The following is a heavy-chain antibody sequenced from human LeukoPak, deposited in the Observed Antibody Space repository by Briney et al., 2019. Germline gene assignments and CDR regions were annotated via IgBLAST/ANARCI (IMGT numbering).Heavy chain of an antibody. Sequence: SETLSLTCAVYGGSFSGYYWSWIRQPPGKGLEWIGEINHSGSTNYNPSLKSRVTISVDTSKNQFSLKLSSVTAEDTAVYYCASHYYDSSGFDYWGQGTLVTVSS. V-gene: IGHV4-34*01. CDR3: ASHYYDSSGFDY. J-gene: IGHJ4*02. CDR2: INHSGST. D-gene: IGHD3-22*01. CDR1: GGSFSGYY.